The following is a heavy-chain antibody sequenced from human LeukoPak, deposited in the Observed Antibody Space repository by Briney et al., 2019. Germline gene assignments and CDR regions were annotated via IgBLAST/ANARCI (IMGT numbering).Heavy chain of an antibody. J-gene: IGHJ4*02. Sequence: SGGSLRLSCAASGFTFSNYNMNWVRQAPGKGLEWVSSISSSSSYIYYADSVKGRFTISRDNAKNSLYLQMNSLRAEDTAVYYCARGGGRSGLIAVAGFFDYWGQGTLVTVSS. V-gene: IGHV3-21*01. CDR1: GFTFSNYN. D-gene: IGHD6-19*01. CDR3: ARGGGRSGLIAVAGFFDY. CDR2: ISSSSSYI.